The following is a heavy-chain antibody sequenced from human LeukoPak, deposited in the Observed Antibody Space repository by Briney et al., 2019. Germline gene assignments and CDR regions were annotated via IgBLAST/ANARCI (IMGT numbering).Heavy chain of an antibody. V-gene: IGHV1-2*02. J-gene: IGHJ5*02. D-gene: IGHD1-1*01. Sequence: ASVKVSCKASGYTFTRYFMNWVRQAPGQGLEWMGWINPNSGGANYAQKFQGRVTMTRDTSISTAYMELSSLTSDDTAVYYCARGRSERDRFDLWGQGTLVTVSS. CDR3: ARGRSERDRFDL. CDR1: GYTFTRYF. CDR2: INPNSGGA.